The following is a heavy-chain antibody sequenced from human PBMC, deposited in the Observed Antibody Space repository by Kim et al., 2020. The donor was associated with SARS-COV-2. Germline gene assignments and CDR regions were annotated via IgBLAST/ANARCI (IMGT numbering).Heavy chain of an antibody. J-gene: IGHJ5*02. CDR3: ERGAAAGIVGWFDP. CDR2: IYYSGST. V-gene: IGHV4-39*01. Sequence: SETLSLTCTVSGGSISSSSYYWGWIRQPPGKGLEWIGSIYYSGSTYYNPSLKSRVTITVDTSKNQFSLKLSSVTAADTAVYYCERGAAAGIVGWFDPWGQGTLVTVSS. CDR1: GGSISSSSYY. D-gene: IGHD6-13*01.